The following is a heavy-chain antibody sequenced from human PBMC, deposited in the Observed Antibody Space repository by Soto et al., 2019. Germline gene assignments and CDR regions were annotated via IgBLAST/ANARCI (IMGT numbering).Heavy chain of an antibody. V-gene: IGHV3-23*01. D-gene: IGHD1-1*01. Sequence: EVQLLESGGGLVQPGGSLTLSCAASGFTFSSYAMAWVRQSPGKGLECVSAISTGGAFTYYGDSLQGRFTISRDDSRNTLYLQMSDLRADDTAVYYCAKGELDMPRVYDFWGQGTLLTVSS. CDR2: ISTGGAFT. CDR3: AKGELDMPRVYDF. CDR1: GFTFSSYA. J-gene: IGHJ4*02.